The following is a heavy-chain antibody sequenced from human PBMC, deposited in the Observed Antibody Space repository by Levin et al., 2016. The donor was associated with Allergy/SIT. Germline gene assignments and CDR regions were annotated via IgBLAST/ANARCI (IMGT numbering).Heavy chain of an antibody. D-gene: IGHD2-2*02. V-gene: IGHV1-18*01. CDR3: ARDADTRGHYYYYYGMDV. Sequence: ASVKVSCKASGYTFTSYGISWVRQAPGQGLEWMGWISAYNGNTNYAQKLQGRVTMTTDTSTSTAYMELRSLRSDDTAVYYCARDADTRGHYYYYYGMDVWGQGTTVTVSS. CDR1: GYTFTSYG. J-gene: IGHJ6*02. CDR2: ISAYNGNT.